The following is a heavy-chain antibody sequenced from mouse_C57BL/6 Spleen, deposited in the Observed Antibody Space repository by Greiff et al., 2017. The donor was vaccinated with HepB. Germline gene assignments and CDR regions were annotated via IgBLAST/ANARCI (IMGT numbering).Heavy chain of an antibody. J-gene: IGHJ3*01. V-gene: IGHV3-6*01. CDR3: AREYYDMAY. Sequence: EVKLMESGPGLVKPSQSLSLTCSVTGYSITSGYYWNWIRQFPGNKLEWMGYISYDGSNNYNPSLKNRISITRDTSKNQFFLTLNSVTTEDTDTYYCAREYYDMAYWGQGTLVTVSS. D-gene: IGHD2-4*01. CDR1: GYSITSGYY. CDR2: ISYDGSN.